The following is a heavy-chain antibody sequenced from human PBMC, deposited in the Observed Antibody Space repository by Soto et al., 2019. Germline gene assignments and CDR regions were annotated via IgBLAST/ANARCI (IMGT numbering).Heavy chain of an antibody. J-gene: IGHJ4*02. CDR3: AKSKPRGDYFRGVSPFDY. Sequence: GGSLRLSCAASGFTFSSYAMSWVRQAPGKGLEWVSAISGSGGSTYYADSVKGRFTISRDNSKNTLYLQMNSLRAEDTAVYYCAKSKPRGDYFRGVSPFDYWGQGTLVTVSS. CDR2: ISGSGGST. V-gene: IGHV3-23*01. CDR1: GFTFSSYA. D-gene: IGHD4-17*01.